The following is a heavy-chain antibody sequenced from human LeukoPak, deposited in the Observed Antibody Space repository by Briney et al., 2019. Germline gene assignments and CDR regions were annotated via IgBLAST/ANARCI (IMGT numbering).Heavy chain of an antibody. J-gene: IGHJ4*02. V-gene: IGHV3-7*01. Sequence: GGSLRLSCAASGFTFSSYWMSWVRQAPGKGLEWVANIKQDGSEKYYVDSVKGRFTISRDNTKNSLYLQVNSLRAEDTAVYYCASATIFGVVIYYFDYWGQGTLVTVSS. CDR3: ASATIFGVVIYYFDY. CDR2: IKQDGSEK. CDR1: GFTFSSYW. D-gene: IGHD3-3*01.